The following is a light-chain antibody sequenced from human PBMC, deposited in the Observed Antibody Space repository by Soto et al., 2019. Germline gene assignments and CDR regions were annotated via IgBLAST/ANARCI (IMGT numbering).Light chain of an antibody. CDR3: QQGDSFPFT. J-gene: IGKJ4*01. CDR2: AAS. V-gene: IGKV1-12*01. CDR1: QDISTW. Sequence: DIQMTQSPSSVSASVGDRVTSTCRASQDISTWVAWYQQKPGKAPKLLISAASTLQSGVPRRFSGSGSGTDFTLIISSLQPEDFATYFCQQGDSFPFTFGGGTKVQIK.